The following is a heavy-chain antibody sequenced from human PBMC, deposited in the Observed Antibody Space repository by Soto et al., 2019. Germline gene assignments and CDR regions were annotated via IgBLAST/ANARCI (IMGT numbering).Heavy chain of an antibody. CDR3: AKDSLVTTYYYYYGMEV. CDR1: GFTFSSYG. V-gene: IGHV3-30*18. Sequence: QVQLVESGGGVVQPGRSLRLSCAASGFTFSSYGMHWVRQAPGKGLEWVAVISYDGSNKYYADSVKCRFTISRDNSKNTLYLQMNSLRAEDTAVYYCAKDSLVTTYYYYYGMEVWGQGTTVTVSS. CDR2: ISYDGSNK. D-gene: IGHD4-17*01. J-gene: IGHJ6*02.